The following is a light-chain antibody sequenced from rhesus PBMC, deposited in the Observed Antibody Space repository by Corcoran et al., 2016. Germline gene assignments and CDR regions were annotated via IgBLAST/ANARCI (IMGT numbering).Light chain of an antibody. J-gene: IGKJ4*01. V-gene: IGKV2S20*01. CDR1: QSLLDSDDGNTY. Sequence: DIVMTQTPLSLPVTPGEPASISCRSSQSLLDSDDGNTYLEWYLQKPGQSPQPLIYEVSNRASGVPDRFSGSGSDVDFTLKISRVETEDVGVYYCMQALEFPLTFGGGTKVEIK. CDR3: MQALEFPLT. CDR2: EVS.